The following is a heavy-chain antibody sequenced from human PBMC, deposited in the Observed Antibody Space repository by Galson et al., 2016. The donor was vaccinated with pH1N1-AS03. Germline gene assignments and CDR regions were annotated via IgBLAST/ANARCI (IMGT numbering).Heavy chain of an antibody. CDR1: GFTFSIYA. CDR2: IGGTSGTT. J-gene: IGHJ2*01. CDR3: AKDPSGREWWEMRGDWDFDL. Sequence: LRLSCAASGFTFSIYAMTWVRQTPGKGLEWVSSIGGTSGTTYYADSVKGRFTISRDNSKNTVYLQMSSLRAEDTAVYCCAKDPSGREWWEMRGDWDFDLGGRGALVTVSS. D-gene: IGHD2-15*01. V-gene: IGHV3-23*01.